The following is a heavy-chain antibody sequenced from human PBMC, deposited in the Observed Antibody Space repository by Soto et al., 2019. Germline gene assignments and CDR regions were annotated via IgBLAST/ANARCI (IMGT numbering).Heavy chain of an antibody. J-gene: IGHJ6*02. V-gene: IGHV1-69*01. Sequence: QVQLVQSGAEVKKPGSSVKISCKASGGTFINHAFSWVRQAPGQGLEWMGGIIPMFGTADYSQKFQGRVTITADESTTTAQMELSSLRSDDSAVYYCARDDATYCGGDCYRYFFYGLAAWGQGTTVTVSS. CDR1: GGTFINHA. D-gene: IGHD2-21*02. CDR3: ARDDATYCGGDCYRYFFYGLAA. CDR2: IIPMFGTA.